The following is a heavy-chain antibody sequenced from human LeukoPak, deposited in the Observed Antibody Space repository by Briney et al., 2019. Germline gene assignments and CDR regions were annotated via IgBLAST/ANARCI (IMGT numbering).Heavy chain of an antibody. CDR2: ISSSSSYI. Sequence: GGSLRLSCAASGFTFNNYALHWVRQAPGKGLEWVSSISSSSSYIYYADSVKGRFTISRDNAKNSLYLQMNSLRAEDTAVYYCASEVRYCSSTSCSDYWGQGTLVTVSS. CDR1: GFTFNNYA. CDR3: ASEVRYCSSTSCSDY. J-gene: IGHJ4*02. D-gene: IGHD2-2*01. V-gene: IGHV3-21*01.